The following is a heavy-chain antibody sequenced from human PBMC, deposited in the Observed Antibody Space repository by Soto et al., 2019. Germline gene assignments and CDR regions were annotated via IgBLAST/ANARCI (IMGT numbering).Heavy chain of an antibody. D-gene: IGHD1-26*01. CDR1: GYTFTSYG. CDR2: ISAYNGNT. V-gene: IGHV1-18*01. CDR3: ARDLRSGSYFHYWFDP. Sequence: GASVKVSCKASGYTFTSYGISWVRQAPGQGLEWMGWISAYNGNTNYAQKLQGRVTMTTDTSTSTAYMELRSLRSDDTAVYYCARDLRSGSYFHYWFDPWGQGTLVTVSS. J-gene: IGHJ5*02.